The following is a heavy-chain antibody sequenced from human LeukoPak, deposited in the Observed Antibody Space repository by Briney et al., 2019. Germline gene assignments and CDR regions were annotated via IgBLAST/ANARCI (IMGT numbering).Heavy chain of an antibody. V-gene: IGHV3-9*01. CDR2: ISWNSGSI. CDR3: ARGEGSGWSYYYYYGMDV. Sequence: GGSLRLSCAASGFTFDDYAMHWVRQAPGEGLEWVSGISWNSGSIGYADSVKGRFTISRDNSKNTLYLQMNSLRAEDTAVYYCARGEGSGWSYYYYYGMDVWGQGTTVTVSS. J-gene: IGHJ6*02. CDR1: GFTFDDYA. D-gene: IGHD6-19*01.